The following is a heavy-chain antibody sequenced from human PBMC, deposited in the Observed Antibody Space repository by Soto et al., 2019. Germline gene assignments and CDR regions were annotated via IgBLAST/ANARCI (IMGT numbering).Heavy chain of an antibody. D-gene: IGHD3-10*01. CDR2: TYYRSKWYN. CDR3: TSGWSGFDS. V-gene: IGHV6-1*01. CDR1: GGSVSGNSDT. J-gene: IGHJ4*02. Sequence: SQTLSLTCVISGGSVSGNSDTWNWIRQSPSRGLEWLGRTYYRSKWYNDYAVSVISRMTINPDTSKNQFSLQLTSVTPDDTAVYYCTSGWSGFDSWGQGNLVTVSS.